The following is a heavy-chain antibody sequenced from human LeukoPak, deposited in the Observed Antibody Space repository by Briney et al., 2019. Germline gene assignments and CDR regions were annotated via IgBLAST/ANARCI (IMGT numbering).Heavy chain of an antibody. CDR1: GYPFSSYE. V-gene: IGHV3-48*03. D-gene: IGHD6-25*01. CDR3: ARVPAACDY. Sequence: GGSLRLSCAASGYPFSSYEMTWVRQAPGKGLEWVSFIGSSGSTTHYADSVNGRFTFSRDNSKNSLYLQMNSLRVEDTALYYCARVPAACDYCGQGTLVTVSS. CDR2: IGSSGSTT. J-gene: IGHJ4*02.